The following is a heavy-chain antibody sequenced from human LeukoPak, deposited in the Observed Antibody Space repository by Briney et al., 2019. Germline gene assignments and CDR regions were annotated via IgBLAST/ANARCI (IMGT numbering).Heavy chain of an antibody. D-gene: IGHD1-7*01. CDR3: ARPGYNWNFDAFDI. CDR2: IYTSGST. V-gene: IGHV4-4*09. CDR1: RGSISSDY. Sequence: PSETPSLTCTVPRGSISSDYWSCIRQPPGKGLEWIGYIYTSGSTNYNPSLKSRVTISVATSKNKSSLKISSVTPADTAVYYCARPGYNWNFDAFDIWGQGTMVTASS. J-gene: IGHJ3*02.